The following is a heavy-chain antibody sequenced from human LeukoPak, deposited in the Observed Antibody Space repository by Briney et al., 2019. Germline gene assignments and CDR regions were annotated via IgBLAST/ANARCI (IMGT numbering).Heavy chain of an antibody. D-gene: IGHD5-18*01. CDR2: IYYSGST. J-gene: IGHJ6*02. V-gene: IGHV4-61*01. CDR1: GGSVSSGSYY. CDR3: ARDRSGYSYGYVWYYYGMDV. Sequence: SETLSLTCTVSGGSVSSGSYYWSWIRQPPGKGLEWIGYIYYSGSTNYNPSLKSRVTISVDTSKYQFSLKLSSVTAADTAVYYCARDRSGYSYGYVWYYYGMDVWGQGTTVTVSS.